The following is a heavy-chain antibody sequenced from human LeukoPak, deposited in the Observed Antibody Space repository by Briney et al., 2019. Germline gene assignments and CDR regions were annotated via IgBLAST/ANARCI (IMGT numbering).Heavy chain of an antibody. Sequence: SETLSLTCTVSGGSISSYYWSWARQPPGKGLEWIGYIYYSGSTNYNPSLKSRVTISVDTSKNQFSLKVSSVTAADTAVYYCARDRWLGYWGQGTLVTVSS. D-gene: IGHD5-18*01. CDR3: ARDRWLGY. CDR1: GGSISSYY. CDR2: IYYSGST. J-gene: IGHJ4*02. V-gene: IGHV4-59*01.